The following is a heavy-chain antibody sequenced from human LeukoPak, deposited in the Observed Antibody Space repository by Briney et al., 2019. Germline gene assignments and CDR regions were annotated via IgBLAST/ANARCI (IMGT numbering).Heavy chain of an antibody. V-gene: IGHV1-18*01. D-gene: IGHD3-22*01. CDR1: GYTFISYG. Sequence: AASVKVSCKASGYTFISYGISWVRQAPGQGLQWMGWISPYNGNTNYAQTLQGRVTMSTDTSTSTAYMELRSLRSDDTAVYYCARDRFDSSGYDYWGQGTLVTVSS. CDR2: ISPYNGNT. CDR3: ARDRFDSSGYDY. J-gene: IGHJ4*02.